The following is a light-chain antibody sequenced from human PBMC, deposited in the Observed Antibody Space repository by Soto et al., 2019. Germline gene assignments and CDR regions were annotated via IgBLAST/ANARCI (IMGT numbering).Light chain of an antibody. CDR1: QDINIY. Sequence: KRVQFPSCLIASKGDSVTITCRASQDINIYLAWFQQRPGKAPRSLIYAASTLQSGVPSKFIGSGSGTDFTLPLCSLQPEDFATNYCPQLERYPSTFGGGTKVDIK. CDR2: AAS. CDR3: PQLERYPST. J-gene: IGKJ4*01. V-gene: IGKV1-16*02.